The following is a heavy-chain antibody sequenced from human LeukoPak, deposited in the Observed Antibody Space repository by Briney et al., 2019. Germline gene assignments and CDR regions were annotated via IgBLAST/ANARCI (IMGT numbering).Heavy chain of an antibody. D-gene: IGHD6-19*01. Sequence: LVKVSCKASGGTFSSYAISWVRQAPGQGLEWMGGIIPIFGTANYAQKFQGRVTITTDESTSTAYMELSSLRSEDTAVYYCARSSWYSSGWYENFDYWGQGTLVTVSS. CDR2: IIPIFGTA. J-gene: IGHJ4*02. V-gene: IGHV1-69*05. CDR3: ARSSWYSSGWYENFDY. CDR1: GGTFSSYA.